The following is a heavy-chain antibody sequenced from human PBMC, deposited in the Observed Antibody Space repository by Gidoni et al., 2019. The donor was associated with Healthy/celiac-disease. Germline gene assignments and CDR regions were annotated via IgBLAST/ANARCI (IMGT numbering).Heavy chain of an antibody. D-gene: IGHD6-19*01. Sequence: EVQLVESGGGLVKPGRSLRLSCPASGFTFGDYAMGWFRQDPGKGLEWVGFSRSKAYGGTTEYAASVKGRFTISRDDSKSIAYLQMNSLKTEDTAVYYCTRDGSSGWYEVNYGMDVWGQGTTVTVSS. J-gene: IGHJ6*02. CDR1: GFTFGDYA. CDR3: TRDGSSGWYEVNYGMDV. V-gene: IGHV3-49*05. CDR2: SRSKAYGGTT.